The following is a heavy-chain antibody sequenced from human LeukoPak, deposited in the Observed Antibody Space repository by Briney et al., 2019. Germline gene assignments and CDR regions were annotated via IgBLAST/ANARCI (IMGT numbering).Heavy chain of an antibody. CDR1: GFTFSSYS. V-gene: IGHV3-21*01. D-gene: IGHD2-15*01. CDR3: TRKGSHWDFVVDY. J-gene: IGHJ4*02. CDR2: ITSSVRYI. Sequence: GGSLRLSCAASGFTFSSYSMSWVRQPPGKGLEWVSSITSSVRYIYYADSVKGRFTISIDNSENSLYLQMDRLTDEDTAVYYCTRKGSHWDFVVDYWGQGTLVTVSS.